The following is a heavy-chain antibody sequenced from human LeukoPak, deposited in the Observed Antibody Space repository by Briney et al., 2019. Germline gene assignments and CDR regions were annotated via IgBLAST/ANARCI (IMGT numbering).Heavy chain of an antibody. J-gene: IGHJ3*02. V-gene: IGHV3-66*01. Sequence: GGSLRLSCAASGFTVSSNYMSWVRQAPGKGLEWVSVIYSGGSTYYADSVKGRFTISRDNSKNTLYLQMNSLRAEDTAVYYCARDQGVSADGAFDIWGQGTMVTVSS. CDR3: ARDQGVSADGAFDI. CDR1: GFTVSSNY. D-gene: IGHD3-10*01. CDR2: IYSGGST.